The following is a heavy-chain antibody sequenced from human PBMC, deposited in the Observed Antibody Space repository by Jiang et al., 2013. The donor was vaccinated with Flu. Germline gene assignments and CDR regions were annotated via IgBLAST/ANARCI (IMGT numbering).Heavy chain of an antibody. J-gene: IGHJ4*02. CDR3: ARGIGLRWYYFDY. CDR2: GST. V-gene: IGHV4-59*09. Sequence: GSTNXNPSLKSRVTISVDTSKNQFSLKLSSVTAADTAVYYCARGIGLRWYYFDYWGQGTLVTVSS. D-gene: IGHD4-23*01.